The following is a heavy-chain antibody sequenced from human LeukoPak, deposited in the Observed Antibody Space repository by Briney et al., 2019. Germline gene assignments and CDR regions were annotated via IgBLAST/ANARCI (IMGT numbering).Heavy chain of an antibody. J-gene: IGHJ3*02. D-gene: IGHD3-3*01. CDR2: IKQDGSEK. CDR3: ARDAGSLEWLFFDAFDI. V-gene: IGHV3-7*01. Sequence: QSGGSLRLSCAASGFTFSYYSMNWVRQAPGKGLEWVANIKQDGSEKYYVGSVKGRFTISRDNAKNSLYLQMNSLRAEDTAVYYCARDAGSLEWLFFDAFDIWGQGTMVTVSS. CDR1: GFTFSYYS.